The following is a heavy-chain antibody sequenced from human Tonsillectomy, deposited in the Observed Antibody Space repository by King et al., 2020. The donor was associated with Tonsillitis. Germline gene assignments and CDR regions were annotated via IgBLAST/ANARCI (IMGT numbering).Heavy chain of an antibody. CDR3: ASRASTDY. V-gene: IGHV4-61*02. CDR2: MYTSGSA. Sequence: VQLQESGPGLVKPSQTLSLTCTVAGGSINSGSYSWGWIRQPAGRGLEWIGGMYTSGSANYNPSLKNRATLSVDTSKNQFSLKLSSVTAADTAIYYCASRASTDYWGQGVLVTVSS. CDR1: GGSINSGSYS. D-gene: IGHD2-21*01. J-gene: IGHJ4*02.